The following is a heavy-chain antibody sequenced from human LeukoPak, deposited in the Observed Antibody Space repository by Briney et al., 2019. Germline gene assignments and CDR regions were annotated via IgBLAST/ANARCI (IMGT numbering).Heavy chain of an antibody. CDR3: ARVVVVPADLKYYYYYYYMDV. Sequence: ASVKVSCKASGGTFSSYAISWVRQAPGQGLEWMGGTIPIFGTANYAQKFQGRVTITTDESTSTAYMELSSLRSEDTAVYYCARVVVVPADLKYYYYYYYMDVWGKGTTVTVSS. D-gene: IGHD2-2*01. CDR1: GGTFSSYA. J-gene: IGHJ6*03. V-gene: IGHV1-69*05. CDR2: TIPIFGTA.